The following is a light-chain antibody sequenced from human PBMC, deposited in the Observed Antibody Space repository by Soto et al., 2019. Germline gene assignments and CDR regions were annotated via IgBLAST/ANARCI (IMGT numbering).Light chain of an antibody. CDR3: QQYGISPKT. V-gene: IGKV3-20*01. Sequence: EVVLTQSPGTLSLSPGERATLSCRASQSVNSLFFGWHQQKPGQAPRLLIYGTTNRAAGIPDRFSGSGSGTDFTLTISRLEPEDSAVYICQQYGISPKTFGQGTKVEIK. CDR1: QSVNSLF. J-gene: IGKJ1*01. CDR2: GTT.